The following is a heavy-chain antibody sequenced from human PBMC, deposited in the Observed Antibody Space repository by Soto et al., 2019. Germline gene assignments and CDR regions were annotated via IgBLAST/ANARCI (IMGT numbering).Heavy chain of an antibody. CDR2: VSAYNRNT. Sequence: QVQLVQSGVEVKKPGASVKVSCQASGYTFTNYGITWLRPAPGQGLEWMGWVSAYNRNTNYAQRFQDRVTMTTDTSTRTAYMELRNLKSDATAIYFCARERQYEPLLYWGQGTLVTVSS. D-gene: IGHD2-2*01. V-gene: IGHV1-18*01. J-gene: IGHJ4*02. CDR1: GYTFTNYG. CDR3: ARERQYEPLLY.